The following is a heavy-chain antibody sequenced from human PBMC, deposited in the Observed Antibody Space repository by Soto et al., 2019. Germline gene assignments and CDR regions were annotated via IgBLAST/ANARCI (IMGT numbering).Heavy chain of an antibody. V-gene: IGHV3-23*01. D-gene: IGHD6-19*01. CDR1: GFTFSSYA. J-gene: IGHJ4*02. Sequence: GGSLRLSCAASGFTFSSYAMSWVRQAPGKGLEWVSAISGSGGSTYYADSVKGRFTISRDNSKNTLYLQMNSLRAEDTAVYYCAKAYSSGWYGGSGKSWGQGTLVTVSS. CDR2: ISGSGGST. CDR3: AKAYSSGWYGGSGKS.